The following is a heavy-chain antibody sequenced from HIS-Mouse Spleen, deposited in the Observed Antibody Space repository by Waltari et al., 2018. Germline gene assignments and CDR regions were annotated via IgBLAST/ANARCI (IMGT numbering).Heavy chain of an antibody. Sequence: QLQLQESGPGLVKPSETPSLTCHVSGGSTSSSSYDWGWFRQPPGKGLEWIGIIHYSGSTYYNPSLKSRVTISVDTSKNQFSLKLSSVTAADTAVYYCAREIPYSSSWYDWYFDLWGRGTLVTVSS. J-gene: IGHJ2*01. CDR1: GGSTSSSSYD. D-gene: IGHD6-13*01. CDR3: AREIPYSSSWYDWYFDL. CDR2: IHYSGST. V-gene: IGHV4-39*07.